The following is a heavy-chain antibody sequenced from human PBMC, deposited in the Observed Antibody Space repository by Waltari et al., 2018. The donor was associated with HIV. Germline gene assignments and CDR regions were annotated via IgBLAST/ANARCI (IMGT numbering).Heavy chain of an antibody. V-gene: IGHV3-33*01. J-gene: IGHJ2*01. CDR2: LWYEGSVA. CDR3: ARDIDL. CDR1: GFTLSHYG. Sequence: QEQLEESGGGMVQPGRSLRLSCEASGFTLSHYGMHWVRQVPDKGLEWLAILWYEGSVADYADSVKGRFTVSRDNSKNTLYLQMNSLRVDDTAVYFCARDIDLWGPGTLVTVSS.